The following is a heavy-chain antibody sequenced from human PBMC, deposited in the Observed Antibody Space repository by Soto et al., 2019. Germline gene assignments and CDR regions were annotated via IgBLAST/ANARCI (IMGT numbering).Heavy chain of an antibody. J-gene: IGHJ4*02. Sequence: KTSETLSLTCTVSGGSISSGGYYWSWIRQHPGKGLEWIGYIFYSGSTYYNPSLKSRVAISVDTSKNQFSLKLSSVTAADTAVYYCARGYAVRAYYDFWSGHPPKEYYFDYCGRGPLVTVSS. V-gene: IGHV4-31*03. D-gene: IGHD3-3*01. CDR1: GGSISSGGYY. CDR2: IFYSGST. CDR3: ARGYAVRAYYDFWSGHPPKEYYFDY.